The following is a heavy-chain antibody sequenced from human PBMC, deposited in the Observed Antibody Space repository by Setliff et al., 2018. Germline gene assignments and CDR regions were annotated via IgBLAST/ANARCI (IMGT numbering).Heavy chain of an antibody. J-gene: IGHJ2*01. Sequence: SETLSLTCAVYGGSFSGYYWSWIRQPPGKGLEWIGEINHSGSTNYNPSLKSRVTISVDTSKNQFSLKLSSVTAADTAVYYCARAQVVFAISAPVWYFEVWGRGAQVTVSS. CDR2: INHSGST. V-gene: IGHV4-34*01. D-gene: IGHD2-21*01. CDR3: ARAQVVFAISAPVWYFEV. CDR1: GGSFSGYY.